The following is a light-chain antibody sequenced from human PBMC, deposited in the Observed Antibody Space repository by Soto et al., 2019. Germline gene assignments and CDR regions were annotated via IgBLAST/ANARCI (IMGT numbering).Light chain of an antibody. V-gene: IGLV2-23*02. CDR2: EVT. Sequence: QSALTQPASVSGSPGQSITISCTGTSSGVGLVSRYQQHPGKAPKLMIYEVTKRPSGVSSRFSGSKSGDTASLTISGLQAEDEADYFCCSYAGSYTGYVFGTGTK. J-gene: IGLJ1*01. CDR1: SSGVGL. CDR3: CSYAGSYTGYV.